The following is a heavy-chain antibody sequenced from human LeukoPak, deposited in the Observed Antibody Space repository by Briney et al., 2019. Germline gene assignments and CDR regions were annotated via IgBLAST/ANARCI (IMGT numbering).Heavy chain of an antibody. J-gene: IGHJ5*02. CDR3: ARVYGSGSPWMNFDP. CDR1: GYTLTGYY. V-gene: IGHV1-2*02. Sequence: ASVKVSCKASGYTLTGYYMQWVRKGPGQGLEWMGWINPNGGGTNYAQNFQGRVTMTRDTSISTAYMELRGLISDDTAVYYCARVYGSGSPWMNFDPWGQGTLVTVSS. CDR2: INPNGGGT. D-gene: IGHD3-10*01.